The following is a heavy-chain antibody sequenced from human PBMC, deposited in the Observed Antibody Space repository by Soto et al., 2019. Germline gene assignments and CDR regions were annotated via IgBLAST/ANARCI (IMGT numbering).Heavy chain of an antibody. V-gene: IGHV1-18*04. CDR1: GYTFTSYC. Sequence: ASVKVSFKASGYTFTSYCISWVRQAPGQGLEWMGWISAYNGNTNYAQKLQGRVTMTTDTSTSTAYMELRSLRSDDTAVYYCARDAIYYYDSSGLDIWGQGTMVTVS. CDR3: ARDAIYYYDSSGLDI. D-gene: IGHD3-22*01. CDR2: ISAYNGNT. J-gene: IGHJ3*02.